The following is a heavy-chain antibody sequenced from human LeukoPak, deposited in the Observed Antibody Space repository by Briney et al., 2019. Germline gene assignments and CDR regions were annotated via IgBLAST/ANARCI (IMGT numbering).Heavy chain of an antibody. CDR1: GGSINSSGYY. J-gene: IGHJ4*02. D-gene: IGHD3-3*01. CDR3: GLGYYSRFGY. CDR2: IYYSGST. Sequence: KPSETLSLTCTVSGGSINSSGYYWGWIRQPPGKGLEWLAAIYYSGSTYYNPSLKSRVTMSADTSKNQFSLKLNSVTVADTAVYYCGLGYYSRFGYWGQGSLVTVSS. V-gene: IGHV4-39*01.